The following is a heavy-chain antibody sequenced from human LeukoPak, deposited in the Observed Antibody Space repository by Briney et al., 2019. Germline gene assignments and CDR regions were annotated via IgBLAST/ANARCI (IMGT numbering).Heavy chain of an antibody. D-gene: IGHD2-15*01. Sequence: SETLSLTCTVSGGSINSGDYYWVWIRQPPGKGLEWIGSIYYSGSTSYNPSLKSRVTMTVDTSKSQFSLKLSSVTAADTAVYYCARLTLLPTHIDYWGQGTLVTAS. CDR1: GGSINSGDYY. V-gene: IGHV4-39*07. CDR3: ARLTLLPTHIDY. J-gene: IGHJ4*02. CDR2: IYYSGST.